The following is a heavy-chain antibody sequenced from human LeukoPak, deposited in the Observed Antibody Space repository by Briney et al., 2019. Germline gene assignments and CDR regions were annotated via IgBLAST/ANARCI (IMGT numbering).Heavy chain of an antibody. J-gene: IGHJ3*02. CDR2: INWNGGST. V-gene: IGHV3-20*04. CDR1: GFTFDDYA. D-gene: IGHD3-10*02. CDR3: ARDMLLGDAFDI. Sequence: PGGSLRLSCAVSGFTFDDYAMNWVRQAPGKGLEWVANINWNGGSTGYGDSVKGRFSISRDNAKNSVFLRMHSLRADDTAFYCARDMLLGDAFDIWGQGTMVIVSS.